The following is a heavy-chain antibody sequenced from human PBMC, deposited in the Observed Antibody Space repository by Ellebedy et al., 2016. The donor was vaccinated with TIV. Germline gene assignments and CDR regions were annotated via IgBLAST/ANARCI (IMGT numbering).Heavy chain of an antibody. CDR2: IKQDGSEK. CDR3: ANHRDGYKEDAFDI. J-gene: IGHJ3*02. Sequence: GGSLRLSCAASGFTFSGYWMHWVRQAPGKGLEWVANIKQDGSEKYYVDSVKGRFTISRDNAKNSLYLQMNSLRAEDTAVYYCANHRDGYKEDAFDIWGQGTMVTVSS. D-gene: IGHD5-24*01. CDR1: GFTFSGYW. V-gene: IGHV3-7*01.